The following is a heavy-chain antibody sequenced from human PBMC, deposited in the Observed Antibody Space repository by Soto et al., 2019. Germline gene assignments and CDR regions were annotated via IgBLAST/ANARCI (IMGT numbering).Heavy chain of an antibody. CDR3: ARIEMASIK. Sequence: TLSLTCSVSGASIRSGGYYWSWLRQSPGKGLEWIGHIYYTGSTFYSPSLKSRLTISLDTSKNQFSLDLRSVTAADTAMYSCARIEMASIKWGRGTLVTVSS. CDR2: IYYTGST. V-gene: IGHV4-31*03. J-gene: IGHJ4*02. CDR1: GASIRSGGYY.